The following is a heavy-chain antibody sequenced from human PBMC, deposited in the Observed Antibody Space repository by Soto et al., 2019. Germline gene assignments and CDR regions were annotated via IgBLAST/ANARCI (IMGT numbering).Heavy chain of an antibody. D-gene: IGHD6-13*01. CDR1: GYSFSSHA. CDR2: IIPVFGTP. V-gene: IGHV1-69*06. Sequence: QVQLEQSGSEVKKSGSSVKVSCKASGYSFSSHAITWVRQAPGQGLEWMGGIIPVFGTPSYAQKFQGRVTISADKSTSTSYLELTSLRSEDTAVYYCARGGALSTSWYWGDGLDSWGQGTQVTVSS. J-gene: IGHJ4*02. CDR3: ARGGALSTSWYWGDGLDS.